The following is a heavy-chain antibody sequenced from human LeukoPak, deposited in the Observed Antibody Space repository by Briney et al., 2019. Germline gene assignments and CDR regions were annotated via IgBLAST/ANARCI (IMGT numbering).Heavy chain of an antibody. V-gene: IGHV3-30*07. D-gene: IGHD3-10*01. J-gene: IGHJ4*02. CDR1: GFTFSSYA. CDR3: ARDKKSGESSEIDY. Sequence: PGGSLRLSCAASGFTFSSYAMHWVRQAPGKGLEWVAVISYDGSNKYYADSVKGRFTVSRDNAKNTLNLQMNSLRAEDTAVYYCARDKKSGESSEIDYWGQGTLVTVSS. CDR2: ISYDGSNK.